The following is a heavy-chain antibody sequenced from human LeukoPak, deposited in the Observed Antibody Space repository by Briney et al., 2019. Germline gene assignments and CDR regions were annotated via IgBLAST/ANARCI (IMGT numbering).Heavy chain of an antibody. CDR2: ISSSSSTI. D-gene: IGHD6-25*01. CDR1: GFTFSSYS. Sequence: GGSLRLSSAASGFTFSSYSMNWVRQAPGKGLEWVSYISSSSSTIYYADSVKGRFTISRDNAKNSLYLQMNSLRAEDTAVYYCARDSRLKAAHDDAFNIWGQGTMVTVSS. CDR3: ARDSRLKAAHDDAFNI. V-gene: IGHV3-48*01. J-gene: IGHJ3*02.